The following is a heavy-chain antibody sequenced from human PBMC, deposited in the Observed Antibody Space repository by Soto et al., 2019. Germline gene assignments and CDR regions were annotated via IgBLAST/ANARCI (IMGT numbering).Heavy chain of an antibody. V-gene: IGHV4-34*01. CDR2: INHSGST. CDR3: ARGRASLTTVTTRFDY. J-gene: IGHJ4*02. D-gene: IGHD4-4*01. Sequence: QVQLQQWGAGLLKPSETLSLTCAVYGGSFSGYYWSWIRQPPGKGLEWIGEINHSGSTNYNPSLKSRVTISVDTSKNQFSLKLSSVTAADTAVYYCARGRASLTTVTTRFDYWGQGTLVTVSS. CDR1: GGSFSGYY.